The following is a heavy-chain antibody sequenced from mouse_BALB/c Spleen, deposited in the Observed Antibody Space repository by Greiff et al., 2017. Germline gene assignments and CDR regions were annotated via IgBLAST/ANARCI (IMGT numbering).Heavy chain of an antibody. Sequence: EVQRVESGGGLVQPGGSLKLSCAASGFTFSSYGMSWVRQTPDKRLELVATINSNGGSTYYPDSVKGRFTISRDNAKNTLYLQMSSLKSEDTAMYYCARSYYGTLYYFDYWGQGTTLTVSS. CDR2: INSNGGST. CDR1: GFTFSSYG. J-gene: IGHJ2*01. V-gene: IGHV5-6-3*01. D-gene: IGHD2-10*01. CDR3: ARSYYGTLYYFDY.